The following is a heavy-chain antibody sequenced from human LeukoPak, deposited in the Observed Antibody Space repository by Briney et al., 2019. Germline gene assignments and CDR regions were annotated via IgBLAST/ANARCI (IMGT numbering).Heavy chain of an antibody. J-gene: IGHJ4*02. Sequence: GGSLRLSCAASGFTFSSYAMHWVRQAPGKGLEWVAVISYDGSNKYYADSVKGRFTISRDNSKNTLYLQMNSLRAEDTAVYYCARERRDRYDYDANVFDYWGQGTLVTVSS. CDR2: ISYDGSNK. V-gene: IGHV3-30*04. D-gene: IGHD3-16*01. CDR3: ARERRDRYDYDANVFDY. CDR1: GFTFSSYA.